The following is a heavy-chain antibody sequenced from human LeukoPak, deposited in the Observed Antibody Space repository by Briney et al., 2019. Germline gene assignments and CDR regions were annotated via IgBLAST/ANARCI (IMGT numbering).Heavy chain of an antibody. CDR3: ASLIIEGSGWYYGMDV. D-gene: IGHD6-19*01. CDR2: IYHSGST. V-gene: IGHV4-30-2*01. J-gene: IGHJ6*02. CDR1: GGSISSGGYS. Sequence: SQTLSLTCAVSGGSISSGGYSWSWIRQPPGKGLEWIGYIYHSGSTYYNPSLKSRVTISVDRSKNQFSLKLSSVTAADTAVYYCASLIIEGSGWYYGMDVWGQGTTVTVSS.